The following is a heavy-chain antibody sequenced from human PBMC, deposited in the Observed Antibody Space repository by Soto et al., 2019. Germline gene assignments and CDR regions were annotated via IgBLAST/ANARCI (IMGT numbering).Heavy chain of an antibody. D-gene: IGHD6-13*01. V-gene: IGHV3-23*01. CDR3: AKAPVAHAAAGREGWGYFVY. Sequence: DVQLLESGGGLVQPGGSLRLSCAGSGFTFGTYAMSWVRQAPGKGLEWVSHIIGSGGSTYYADSVKGRFTISRDNSKNARYLQMNSLRVDKTAVYYCAKAPVAHAAAGREGWGYFVYWGQGTLVTVSA. CDR1: GFTFGTYA. J-gene: IGHJ4*02. CDR2: IIGSGGST.